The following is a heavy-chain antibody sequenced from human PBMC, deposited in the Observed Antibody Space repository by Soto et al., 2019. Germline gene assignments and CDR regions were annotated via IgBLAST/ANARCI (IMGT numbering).Heavy chain of an antibody. Sequence: VQLLESGGALVQPGGSLRLSCAASGFAFSSYAMTWVRQAPGKGLEWVSTISGSGDNTYYADSVGGRFTISRDESQNTVFLQMSSLRVDDTAVYYCAKGRSSGGSCNNYWGQGTLVTVSS. V-gene: IGHV3-23*01. CDR1: GFAFSSYA. CDR2: ISGSGDNT. CDR3: AKGRSSGGSCNNY. J-gene: IGHJ4*02. D-gene: IGHD2-15*01.